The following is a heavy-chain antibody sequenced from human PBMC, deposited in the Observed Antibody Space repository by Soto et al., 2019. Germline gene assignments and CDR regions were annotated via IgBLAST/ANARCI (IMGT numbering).Heavy chain of an antibody. V-gene: IGHV4-34*01. CDR2: INHSGST. J-gene: IGHJ4*02. D-gene: IGHD3-22*01. CDR3: ASYYYDSSGTYYFDY. CDR1: GGSFSGYY. Sequence: SETLSLTCAVYGGSFSGYYWSWIRQPPGKGLEWIGEINHSGSTNYNPSLKSRVTISVDTSKNQFSLKLSSVTAADTAVYYCASYYYDSSGTYYFDYWAREPWSPSPQ.